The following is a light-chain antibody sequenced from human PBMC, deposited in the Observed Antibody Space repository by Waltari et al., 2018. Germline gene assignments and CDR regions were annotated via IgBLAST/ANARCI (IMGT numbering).Light chain of an antibody. J-gene: IGLJ1*01. V-gene: IGLV2-14*03. CDR2: DVS. CDR3: SSYTSSTTLGV. Sequence: QSALTQPASVSGSPGQSLTISCAGTSSAVGAYTYVSWYQQHPGKAPKLMIFDVSNRPSWVSNRFSGSKSGHTASLTISGLQAEDEADYYCSSYTSSTTLGVFGTGTKVTVL. CDR1: SSAVGAYTY.